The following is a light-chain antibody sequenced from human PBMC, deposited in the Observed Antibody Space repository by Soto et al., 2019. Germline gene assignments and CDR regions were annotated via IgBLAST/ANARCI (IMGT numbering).Light chain of an antibody. J-gene: IGKJ4*01. V-gene: IGKV3-20*01. CDR2: GAS. CDR3: QQYGSSLGVT. CDR1: QSVSGRY. Sequence: IVLTQSPGTLPLSPGERAALSCRASQSVSGRYLAWYQQKPGQAPRLLIYGASSRATGIPDRFSGSGSGTDFTLTISRLEPEDFAVYYCQQYGSSLGVTFGGGTKVDIK.